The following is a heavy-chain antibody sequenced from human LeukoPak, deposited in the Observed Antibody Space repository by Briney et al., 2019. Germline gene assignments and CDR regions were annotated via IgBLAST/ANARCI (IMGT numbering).Heavy chain of an antibody. CDR1: GVTVGTNS. Sequence: AGGSLRLSCAASGVTVGTNSMSWARQSPGKGLEWVSVTYSGGSTYNADSVNGRFTVSRDNSRNTLFLQMNNLRAEDTALYFCASAREYCGSAECYEYFQHWGQGTLVIVSS. CDR3: ASAREYCGSAECYEYFQH. D-gene: IGHD2-21*01. V-gene: IGHV3-53*01. J-gene: IGHJ1*01. CDR2: TYSGGST.